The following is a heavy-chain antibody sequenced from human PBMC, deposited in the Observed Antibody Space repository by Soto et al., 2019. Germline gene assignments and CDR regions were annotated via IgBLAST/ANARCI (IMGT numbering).Heavy chain of an antibody. J-gene: IGHJ4*02. D-gene: IGHD2-21*02. Sequence: SETLSLTWTVSGGSLSSYYWSWIRQPPGKGLEWIGYIYYSGSTNYNPSLKSRVTISVDTSKNQFSLKLSSVTAADTAVYYCARWGLGNYCGGDCYDYWGQGTLVTVSS. CDR3: ARWGLGNYCGGDCYDY. CDR2: IYYSGST. CDR1: GGSLSSYY. V-gene: IGHV4-59*01.